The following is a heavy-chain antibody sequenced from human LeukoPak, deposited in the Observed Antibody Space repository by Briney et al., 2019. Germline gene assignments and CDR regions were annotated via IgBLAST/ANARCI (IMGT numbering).Heavy chain of an antibody. CDR3: AREIPDIVVVPAAIGWFDP. V-gene: IGHV4-34*01. CDR1: GGSFSGYY. Sequence: SETLSLTCAVYGGSFSGYYWSWIRQPPGKGLEWIGEINHSGSTNYNPSLKSRVTISVDTSKNQFSLKLSSVTAADTAVYYCAREIPDIVVVPAAIGWFDPWAQGTLVTVSS. CDR2: INHSGST. D-gene: IGHD2-2*02. J-gene: IGHJ5*02.